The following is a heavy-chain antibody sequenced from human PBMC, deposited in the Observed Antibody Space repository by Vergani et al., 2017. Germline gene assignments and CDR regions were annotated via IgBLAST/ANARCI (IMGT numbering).Heavy chain of an antibody. CDR1: GASINNDFYY. CDR3: ARDNNQLRPRDFDL. D-gene: IGHD3-9*01. Sequence: QVQLQESGPGLVKPSQTLSLTCTVSGASINNDFYYWHWIRQPAGKGLEWIGRVYVSGITDYNSSLQSRVSMSVDTSKNQFSLTRTSVTAADTAVYYCARDNNQLRPRDFDLWGQGTLVTVSS. V-gene: IGHV4-61*02. CDR2: VYVSGIT. J-gene: IGHJ4*02.